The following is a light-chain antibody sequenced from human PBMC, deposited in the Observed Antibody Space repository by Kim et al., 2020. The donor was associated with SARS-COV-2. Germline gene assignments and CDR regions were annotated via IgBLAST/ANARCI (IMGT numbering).Light chain of an antibody. CDR3: QTWGTAIRV. J-gene: IGLJ3*02. CDR2: VNSDGSH. Sequence: QLVLTQSPSASASLGASVKLTCTLSSGHSRYAIAWHQQQPEKGPRYLMTVNSDGSHTKGDGIPDRFSASSSGTERYLTISSLQSEDEADYYCQTWGTAIRVFGGGTQLTVL. V-gene: IGLV4-69*01. CDR1: SGHSRYA.